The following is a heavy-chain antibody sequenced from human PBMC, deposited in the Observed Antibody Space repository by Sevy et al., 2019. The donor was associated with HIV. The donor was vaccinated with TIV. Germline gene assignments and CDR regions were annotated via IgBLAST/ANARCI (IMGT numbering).Heavy chain of an antibody. CDR3: VRRGVDAYNVYFDL. Sequence: GGSLRPSCTASGFTFSAYSMNWVRQAPGKGLEWLSYISTGTDHIYYADSAKGRFTISRDDAKKSVYLEMKSLRDQDTALYYCVRRGVDAYNVYFDLWGQGTLVTVSS. J-gene: IGHJ4*02. V-gene: IGHV3-21*05. D-gene: IGHD3-10*01. CDR2: ISTGTDHI. CDR1: GFTFSAYS.